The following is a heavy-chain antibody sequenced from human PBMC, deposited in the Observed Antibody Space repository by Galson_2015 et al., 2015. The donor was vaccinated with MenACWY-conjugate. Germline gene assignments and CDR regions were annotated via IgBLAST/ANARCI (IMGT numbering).Heavy chain of an antibody. V-gene: IGHV4-61*08. CDR3: AREFSY. CDR1: GGSASSSGYY. J-gene: IGHJ4*02. Sequence: ETLSLTCTVSGGSASSSGYYWTWIRQPPGKGLAWIGLIYDSGTTKHNPSLKGRVTISLDTSKNQVSLKLSSVTAADTAVYYCAREFSYWGQGTLVTVSS. CDR2: IYDSGTT. D-gene: IGHD2/OR15-2a*01.